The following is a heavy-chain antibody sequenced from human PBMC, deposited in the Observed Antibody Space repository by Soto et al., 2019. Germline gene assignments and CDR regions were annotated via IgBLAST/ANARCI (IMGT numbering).Heavy chain of an antibody. Sequence: SETLSLTCTVSGGSISSYYWSWIRQPPGKGLEWIGYIYYSGSTNYNPSLKSRVTISVDTSKNQFSLKLSSVTAADTAVYYCARMEAGEAWFDLWGLGTLVTVSS. CDR3: ARMEAGEAWFDL. V-gene: IGHV4-59*01. J-gene: IGHJ2*01. CDR2: IYYSGST. D-gene: IGHD3-16*01. CDR1: GGSISSYY.